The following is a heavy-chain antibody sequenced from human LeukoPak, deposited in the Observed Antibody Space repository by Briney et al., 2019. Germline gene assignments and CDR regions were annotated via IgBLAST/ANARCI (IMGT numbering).Heavy chain of an antibody. D-gene: IGHD3-22*01. Sequence: ASVKVSCKASGGTFSSYAISWVRQAPGQGLEWMGGIIPIFGTANYAQKFQGRVTITADESTSTAYMELSSLRSEDTAVYYCASSGYYYDSSGYTDCYFDYWGQGTLVTVSS. CDR3: ASSGYYYDSSGYTDCYFDY. CDR1: GGTFSSYA. J-gene: IGHJ4*02. CDR2: IIPIFGTA. V-gene: IGHV1-69*13.